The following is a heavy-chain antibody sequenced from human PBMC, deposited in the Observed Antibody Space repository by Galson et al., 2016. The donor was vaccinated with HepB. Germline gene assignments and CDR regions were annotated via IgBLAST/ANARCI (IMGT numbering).Heavy chain of an antibody. Sequence: SLRLSCAASGFIFSNYGMHWVRQAPGKGLEWVAVIWFDGSQEYYADSVRGRFIISRDNSKDILYLHLASVRAEDTAVYYCATVNSGCWPAFDNWGRGTLVTFSS. CDR1: GFIFSNYG. D-gene: IGHD2-15*01. V-gene: IGHV3-33*03. J-gene: IGHJ4*02. CDR3: ATVNSGCWPAFDN. CDR2: IWFDGSQE.